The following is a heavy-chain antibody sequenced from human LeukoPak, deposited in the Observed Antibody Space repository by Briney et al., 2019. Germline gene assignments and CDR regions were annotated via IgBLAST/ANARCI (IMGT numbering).Heavy chain of an antibody. J-gene: IGHJ4*02. V-gene: IGHV3-13*01. CDR1: GFTFDDYA. Sequence: GGSLRLSCAASGFTFDDYAMHWVRQAPGKGLEWVSAIGTAGDTYYPGSVKGRFTISRENAKNSLYLQMNSLRAGDTAVYYCARETPAGGYDYWGQGTLVTVSS. CDR3: ARETPAGGYDY. CDR2: IGTAGDT. D-gene: IGHD3-16*01.